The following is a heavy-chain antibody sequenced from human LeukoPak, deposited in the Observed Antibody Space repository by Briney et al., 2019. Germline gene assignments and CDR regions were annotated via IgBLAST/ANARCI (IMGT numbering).Heavy chain of an antibody. V-gene: IGHV1-69*05. CDR3: ARDYSSGWPNFDY. CDR2: IIPIFGTA. CDR1: GGTFSSYA. Sequence: SVKVSCKASGGTFSSYAISWVRQAPGQGLEWMGGIIPIFGTANYAQKFQGRVTMTTDTSTSTAYMELRSLRSDDTAVYYCARDYSSGWPNFDYWGQGTLVTVSS. D-gene: IGHD6-19*01. J-gene: IGHJ4*02.